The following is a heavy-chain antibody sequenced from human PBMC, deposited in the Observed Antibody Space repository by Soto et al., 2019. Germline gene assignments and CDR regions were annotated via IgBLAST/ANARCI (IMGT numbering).Heavy chain of an antibody. V-gene: IGHV1-3*01. D-gene: IGHD6-19*01. CDR2: INAGNGNT. J-gene: IGHJ4*02. Sequence: QVQLVQSGAEVKKPGASVKVSCKASGYTFTSYAMHWVRQAPGQRLEWMGWINAGNGNTKYSQKFQGRVTITRDTSASTAYMELSSLRSEDTAVYYCARDYNEESSGWYGGFSDYWGQGTLVTVSS. CDR3: ARDYNEESSGWYGGFSDY. CDR1: GYTFTSYA.